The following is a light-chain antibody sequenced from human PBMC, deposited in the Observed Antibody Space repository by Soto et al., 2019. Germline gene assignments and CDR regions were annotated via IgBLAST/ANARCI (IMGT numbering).Light chain of an antibody. CDR1: QSLLHSNGYNY. CDR3: MQALQTPS. Sequence: ESVMSQSPLSLSVTPGEQASITCRSSQSLLHSNGYNYLDWYLQKPGQSPQLLIYLGSFRAAGVPDRFSGSGSGTDFTLKISRVEAADVGVYYCMQALQTPSFGVGTKVEIK. J-gene: IGKJ4*01. CDR2: LGS. V-gene: IGKV2-28*01.